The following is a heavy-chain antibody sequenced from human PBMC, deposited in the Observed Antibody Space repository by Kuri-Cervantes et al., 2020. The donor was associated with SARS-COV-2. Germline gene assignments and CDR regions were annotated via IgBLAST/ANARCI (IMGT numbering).Heavy chain of an antibody. J-gene: IGHJ4*02. D-gene: IGHD1-1*01. Sequence: GESLKISCAASGFTSRSYAMSWVRQAPGRGLEWVSVISDSTYYPDSVKGRFTISRDNSKNTVYLQMKSLRVEDTAVYFCAKGAYYTNWTYFEYWGQGTLVTVSS. CDR3: AKGAYYTNWTYFEY. CDR1: GFTSRSYA. V-gene: IGHV3-23*01. CDR2: ISDST.